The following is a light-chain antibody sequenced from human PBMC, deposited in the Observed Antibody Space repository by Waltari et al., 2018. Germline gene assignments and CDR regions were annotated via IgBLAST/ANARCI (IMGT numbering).Light chain of an antibody. CDR3: ATWDDSLNGRV. V-gene: IGLV1-44*01. Sequence: QSVLTQPPLASETPGQRVTISCSGNSSNIGINTVTWYQQLPGTSPKLLIYANYQRPSGVPDAFSASKADTSASRAISELQSEYDADYFCATWDDSLNGRVFGRVTKLAVL. J-gene: IGLJ3*02. CDR2: ANY. CDR1: SSNIGINT.